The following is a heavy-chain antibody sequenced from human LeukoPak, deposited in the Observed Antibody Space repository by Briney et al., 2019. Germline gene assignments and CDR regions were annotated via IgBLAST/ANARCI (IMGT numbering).Heavy chain of an antibody. D-gene: IGHD6-13*01. V-gene: IGHV3-53*01. CDR1: GFTVSDNY. CDR3: ARDAPQVPAAGVLAS. Sequence: GGSLRLSCAASGFTVSDNYMSWVRQAPGKGLEWVSVMYSRGDTYYANSVKGRFTFSRDISKNTVYLQMKGLRTEDTAMYYCARDAPQVPAAGVLASWGQGTLVIVSS. CDR2: MYSRGDT. J-gene: IGHJ5*02.